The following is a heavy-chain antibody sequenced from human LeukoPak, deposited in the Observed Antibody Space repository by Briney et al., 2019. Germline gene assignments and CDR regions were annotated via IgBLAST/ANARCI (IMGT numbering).Heavy chain of an antibody. CDR1: GYTFTSYD. D-gene: IGHD3-10*01. J-gene: IGHJ4*02. CDR3: VRGPSYGSGSYNIYGIDY. CDR2: MNPNSANT. Sequence: ASVKVSCKASGYTFTSYDINWVRQATGQGLEWMGWMNPNSANTGYAQKFQGRVTMTRDTSISTAYMELSSLTSEDTAVYYCVRGPSYGSGSYNIYGIDYWGQGTLVTVSS. V-gene: IGHV1-8*01.